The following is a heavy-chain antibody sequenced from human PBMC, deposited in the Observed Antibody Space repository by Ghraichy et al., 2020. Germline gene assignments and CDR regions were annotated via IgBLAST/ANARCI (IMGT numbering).Heavy chain of an antibody. CDR3: AKDQAPPSHKPLLQSIAHNLPNDY. D-gene: IGHD6-6*01. CDR1: GYTFTSYG. CDR2: ISVHKGNT. Sequence: ASVKVSCKASGYTFTSYGLSWVRQAPGQGLEWVGWISVHKGNTKYAQKVQGRVTMTTDTSTSTAYLELRSLRSDDTAVYYCAKDQAPPSHKPLLQSIAHNLPNDYWGQGTLVTVSS. J-gene: IGHJ4*02. V-gene: IGHV1-18*04.